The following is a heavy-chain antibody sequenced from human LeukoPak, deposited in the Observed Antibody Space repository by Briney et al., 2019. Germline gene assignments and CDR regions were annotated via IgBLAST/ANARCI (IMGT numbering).Heavy chain of an antibody. D-gene: IGHD3-10*01. CDR1: GGSISSSSYY. CDR3: ARQGGRGLRYYFDY. Sequence: SETLSLTCTVSGGSISSSSYYWGWIRQPPGKGLEWIGSIYYSGSTYYNPSLKSRVTISVDTSKNQFSLKLSSVTAADTAVYYCARQGGRGLRYYFDYWGQGTLVTVSS. J-gene: IGHJ4*02. V-gene: IGHV4-39*01. CDR2: IYYSGST.